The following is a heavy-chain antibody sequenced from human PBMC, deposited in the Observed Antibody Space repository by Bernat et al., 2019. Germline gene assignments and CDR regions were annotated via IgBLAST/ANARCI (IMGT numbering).Heavy chain of an antibody. J-gene: IGHJ6*02. Sequence: QVQLMESGGGLVKPGGSLRLSCAASGFTFSDYYMSWIRQAPGKGLEWVSYISSSSSYTNYADSVKGRFTISRDNAKNSLYLQMNSLRAEDTAVYYCARPTSMVREDGRLYYYYGMDVWGQGTTVTVSS. CDR3: ARPTSMVREDGRLYYYYGMDV. D-gene: IGHD3-10*01. V-gene: IGHV3-11*03. CDR1: GFTFSDYY. CDR2: ISSSSSYT.